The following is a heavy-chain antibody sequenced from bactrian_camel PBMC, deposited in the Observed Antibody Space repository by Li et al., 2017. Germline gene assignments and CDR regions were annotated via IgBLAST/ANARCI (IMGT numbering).Heavy chain of an antibody. CDR3: AADPWRSGAFCYTGADFRY. D-gene: IGHD8*01. CDR2: IDSDGST. Sequence: HVQLVESGGGSVQAGGSLRLSCAASLIRSGGHCLGWFRQAPGKEREGVAAIDSDGSTSYADSVKGRFTISQDNAKNTLYLQMNSLKPEETAMYYCAADPWRSGAFCYTGADFRYWGQGTQVTVS. V-gene: IGHV3S53*01. J-gene: IGHJ6*01. CDR1: LIRSGGHC.